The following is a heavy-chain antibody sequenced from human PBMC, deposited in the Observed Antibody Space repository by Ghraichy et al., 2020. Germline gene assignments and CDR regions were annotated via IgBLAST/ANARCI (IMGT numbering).Heavy chain of an antibody. CDR2: ISYNGENE. CDR1: GFTFNHYA. CDR3: ARLQSKFSGYGATFDS. J-gene: IGHJ5*01. V-gene: IGHV3-30*03. D-gene: IGHD6-13*01. Sequence: GGSLRLSCVASGFTFNHYALHWVRQAPGKGLEWVAVISYNGENEFYDDSVKGRFTISRDDSKNTLYLQMNSLRLEDTGLYYCARLQSKFSGYGATFDSWGQGTVVSVSS.